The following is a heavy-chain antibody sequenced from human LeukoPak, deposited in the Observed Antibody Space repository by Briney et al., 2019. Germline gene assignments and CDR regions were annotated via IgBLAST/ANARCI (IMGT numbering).Heavy chain of an antibody. V-gene: IGHV1-2*02. CDR1: GYTFTGYY. CDR3: ARDNYYYGSGSYDYYFDH. J-gene: IGHJ4*02. D-gene: IGHD3-10*01. Sequence: GASVKVSCKASGYTFTGYYMHWVRQAPGQGLEWMGWINPNSGGTNYAQKFQGRVTMTRDTSISTAYMELSRLRSDDTAVYYCARDNYYYGSGSYDYYFDHWGQGTLVTVSS. CDR2: INPNSGGT.